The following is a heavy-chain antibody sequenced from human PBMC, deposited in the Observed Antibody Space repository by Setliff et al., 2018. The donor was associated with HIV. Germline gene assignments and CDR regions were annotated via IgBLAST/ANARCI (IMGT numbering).Heavy chain of an antibody. J-gene: IGHJ3*02. Sequence: SSETLSLTCTVSGGSISSGSYYWSWIRQPAGKGLEWIGHIYTSGSTNYNPSLKSRVTISVDTSKNHFSLKLSSVTAADTAVYYCARRERYYDILTGRVFDGFDIWGQVTMVTVSS. CDR2: IYTSGST. D-gene: IGHD3-9*01. CDR1: GGSISSGSYY. CDR3: ARRERYYDILTGRVFDGFDI. V-gene: IGHV4-61*09.